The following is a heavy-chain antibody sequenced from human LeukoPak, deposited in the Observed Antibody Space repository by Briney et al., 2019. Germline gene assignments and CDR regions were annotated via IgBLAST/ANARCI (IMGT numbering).Heavy chain of an antibody. CDR1: GLTFSTYN. D-gene: IGHD3-22*01. Sequence: GGSLRLSCAASGLTFSTYNMNWVRQAPGKGLEWVSYIDSSNSPIYYADSVKGRFTISRDNSKNTLYLQMNSLRAEDTAVYYCARDRYYYDNSGSLDYWGQGTLVTVSS. V-gene: IGHV3-48*01. CDR2: IDSSNSPI. CDR3: ARDRYYYDNSGSLDY. J-gene: IGHJ4*02.